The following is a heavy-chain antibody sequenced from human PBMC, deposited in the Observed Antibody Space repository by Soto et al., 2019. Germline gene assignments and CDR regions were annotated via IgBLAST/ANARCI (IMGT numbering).Heavy chain of an antibody. Sequence: NPSETLSLTCTVSGGSISTANYYWSWIRQSPGKGLEWIGYIYYTGSTYYNPSFKSRFIISVDTSKNQFSLRLNSVTAADTAVYYCARGQYSFDPWGQGTLVTAPQ. CDR1: GGSISTANYY. CDR2: IYYTGST. J-gene: IGHJ5*02. D-gene: IGHD4-4*01. V-gene: IGHV4-30-4*01. CDR3: ARGQYSFDP.